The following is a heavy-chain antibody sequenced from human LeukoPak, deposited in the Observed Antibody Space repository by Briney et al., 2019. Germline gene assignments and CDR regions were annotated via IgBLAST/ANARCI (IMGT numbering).Heavy chain of an antibody. CDR1: GYTFTSYY. CDR2: INPSGGST. CDR3: AREQQLVTGHRANFDY. V-gene: IGHV1-46*01. J-gene: IGHJ4*02. D-gene: IGHD6-13*01. Sequence: ASVKVSCKASGYTFTSYYMHWVRQAPGQGLEWMGIINPSGGSTSYAQKFQGRVTMTRDMSTSTVYMELSSLRSEDTAVYYCAREQQLVTGHRANFDYWGQGTLVTVSS.